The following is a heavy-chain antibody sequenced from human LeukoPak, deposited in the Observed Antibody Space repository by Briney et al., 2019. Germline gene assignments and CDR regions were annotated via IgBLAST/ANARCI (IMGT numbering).Heavy chain of an antibody. CDR1: GYTFTSYY. D-gene: IGHD3-3*01. CDR2: INPSGGST. Sequence: ASVTVSCKASGYTFTSYYMHWLRQAPGQGLEWMGIINPSGGSTSYAEKFQGRVTMTRDTSTSTVYMELSSLRSEDTAVYYCARDLAPGYDFWSGPLYNWFDPWGQGTLVTVSS. V-gene: IGHV1-46*01. J-gene: IGHJ5*02. CDR3: ARDLAPGYDFWSGPLYNWFDP.